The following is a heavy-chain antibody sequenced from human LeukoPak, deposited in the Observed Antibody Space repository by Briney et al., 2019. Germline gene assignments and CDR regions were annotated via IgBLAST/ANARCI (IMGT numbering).Heavy chain of an antibody. CDR3: ARDGDGYNNWYLDL. D-gene: IGHD5-24*01. V-gene: IGHV3-21*01. CDR1: GFTFSSYT. Sequence: PGRSLRLSCAASGFTFSSYTMKWVRQAPGKGLEWVSFISSSSSYIYYADSVKGRFTISRDNAKNSLYLQMNSLRAEDTAVYYCARDGDGYNNWYLDLWGRGTLVTVSS. J-gene: IGHJ2*01. CDR2: ISSSSSYI.